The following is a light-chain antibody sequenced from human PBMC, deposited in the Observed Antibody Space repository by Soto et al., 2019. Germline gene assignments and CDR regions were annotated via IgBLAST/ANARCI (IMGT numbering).Light chain of an antibody. V-gene: IGLV2-14*01. CDR2: EIS. J-gene: IGLJ2*01. CDR1: NSDIGNYHF. Sequence: QSALTQPASVSGSPGQSITISCTGTNSDIGNYHFVSWYQQVPGTAPKAMIYEISSRPSGVPNRFSGSKSGNTASLTIAGLQDEDEAYYYCSSSTTSTSFILFGGGTKLTVL. CDR3: SSSTTSTSFIL.